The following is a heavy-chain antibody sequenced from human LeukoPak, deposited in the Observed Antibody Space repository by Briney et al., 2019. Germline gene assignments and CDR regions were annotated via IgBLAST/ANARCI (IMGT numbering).Heavy chain of an antibody. CDR3: ARDGYYYDSSGFDY. CDR1: GYTFTFYY. CDR2: INPNSGGT. Sequence: GASVTVSFTASGYTFTFYYMHWVRQAPGQGLEWMGWINPNSGGTNYAQKFQGRVTMTRDTAISTAYMELSRLRSDDTAVYYCARDGYYYDSSGFDYWGQGTLVTVSS. J-gene: IGHJ4*02. V-gene: IGHV1-2*02. D-gene: IGHD3-22*01.